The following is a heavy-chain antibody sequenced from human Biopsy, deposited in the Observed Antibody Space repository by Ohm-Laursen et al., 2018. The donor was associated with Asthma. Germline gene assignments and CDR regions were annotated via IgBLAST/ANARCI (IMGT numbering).Heavy chain of an antibody. Sequence: SVKVSCKSLGGTFNTYVIGWVRQAPGQGLEWMGGINSGFGTTTYPQKFQNRVTITADDSTSTVYMELSSLRSEDTAVYYCARKAGSCISRTCYSLDFWGQGTLVTVSS. CDR1: GGTFNTYV. V-gene: IGHV1-69*13. CDR2: INSGFGTT. D-gene: IGHD2-2*01. J-gene: IGHJ4*02. CDR3: ARKAGSCISRTCYSLDF.